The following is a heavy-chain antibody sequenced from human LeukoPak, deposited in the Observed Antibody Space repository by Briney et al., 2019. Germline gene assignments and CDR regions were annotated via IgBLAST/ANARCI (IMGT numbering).Heavy chain of an antibody. CDR1: GFTFSSYD. D-gene: IGHD3-10*01. Sequence: PGGSLRLSCAASGFTFSSYDMHWVRQATGKVLEWVSAIGTAGNTYYPGSVKGRFTISRENAKNSLYLQMNSLRAGDTAVYYCARSGYYYGSGSYLHYYYGMDVWGQGTTVTVSS. CDR3: ARSGYYYGSGSYLHYYYGMDV. V-gene: IGHV3-13*04. CDR2: IGTAGNT. J-gene: IGHJ6*02.